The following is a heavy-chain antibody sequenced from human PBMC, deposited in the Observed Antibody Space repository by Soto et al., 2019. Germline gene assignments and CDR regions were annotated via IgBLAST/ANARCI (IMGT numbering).Heavy chain of an antibody. J-gene: IGHJ6*02. CDR3: ANIGSGRTTLYYYYYYGMDV. CDR1: GFTFSSYA. Sequence: GSLRLSCAASGFTFSSYAMSWVRQAPGKGLEWVSAISGSGGSTYYADSVEGRFTISRDNSKNTLYLQMNSLRAEDTAVYYCANIGSGRTTLYYYYYYGMDVWGQGTTVTVSS. D-gene: IGHD3-10*01. V-gene: IGHV3-23*01. CDR2: ISGSGGST.